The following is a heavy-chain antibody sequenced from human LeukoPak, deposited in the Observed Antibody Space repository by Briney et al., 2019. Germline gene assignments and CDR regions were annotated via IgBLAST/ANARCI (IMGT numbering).Heavy chain of an antibody. Sequence: ASVKVSCKASGYTFTSYGISWVRQAPGQGLEWMRWISAYNGNTNYAQKLQGRVTMTTDTSTSTAYMELRSLRSDDTAVYYCARGYSNYRYYYGMDVWGQGTTVTVSS. CDR3: ARGYSNYRYYYGMDV. CDR1: GYTFTSYG. J-gene: IGHJ6*02. D-gene: IGHD4-11*01. CDR2: ISAYNGNT. V-gene: IGHV1-18*01.